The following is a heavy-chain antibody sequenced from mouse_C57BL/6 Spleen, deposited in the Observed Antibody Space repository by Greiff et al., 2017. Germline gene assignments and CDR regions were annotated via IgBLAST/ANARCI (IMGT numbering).Heavy chain of an antibody. CDR1: GFTFSSYA. V-gene: IGHV5-4*01. J-gene: IGHJ2*01. D-gene: IGHD1-1*01. CDR3: ARDRDGSSSFDY. Sequence: EVNLVESGGGLVKPGGSLKLSCAASGFTFSSYAMSWVRQTPEKRLEWVATISDGGSYTYYPDNVKGRFTISRDNAKNNLYLQMSHLKSEDTAMYYCARDRDGSSSFDYWGQGTTLTVSS. CDR2: ISDGGSYT.